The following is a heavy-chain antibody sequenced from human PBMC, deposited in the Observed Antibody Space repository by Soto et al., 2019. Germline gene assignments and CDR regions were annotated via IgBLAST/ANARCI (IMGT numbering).Heavy chain of an antibody. J-gene: IGHJ6*03. CDR1: GDSVSSNSAG. CDR3: ARGSWDDVSGHYYMDV. V-gene: IGHV6-1*01. D-gene: IGHD1-1*01. Sequence: PSQTLSLTCDISGDSVSSNSAGWNWIRQTPSRDFEWLGRTYYKSKWYYTYAASVKSRITVSPDTSKNQFSLQLTSVTPEDTAFYYCARGSWDDVSGHYYMDVWDKGTTVTVSS. CDR2: TYYKSKWYY.